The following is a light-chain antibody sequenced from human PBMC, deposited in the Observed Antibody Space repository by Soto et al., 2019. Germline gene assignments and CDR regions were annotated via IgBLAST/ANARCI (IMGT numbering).Light chain of an antibody. J-gene: IGKJ5*01. Sequence: DIQMTQSPSSLSASVGDRVTITCRTSQSISSFLNWYQHKPGNAPKLLIYTTSTLRSGVPSRFRASGSRTHFTLPITNLQPEDFAPYYCQQRYSTPPITFGQGTRLDIK. V-gene: IGKV1-39*01. CDR1: QSISSF. CDR3: QQRYSTPPIT. CDR2: TTS.